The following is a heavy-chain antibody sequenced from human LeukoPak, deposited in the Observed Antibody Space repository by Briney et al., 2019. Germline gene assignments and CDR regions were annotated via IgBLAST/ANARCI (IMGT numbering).Heavy chain of an antibody. CDR3: ARDKGMGYDFWSARRYYYYYMDV. CDR1: GFTFSSYW. D-gene: IGHD3-3*01. J-gene: IGHJ6*03. Sequence: PGGSLRLSCAASGFTFSSYWMSWVRQAPGKGLEWVANIKQDGSEKYYVDSVKGRFTISRDNAKNSLYLQMNSLRAEDTAVYYCARDKGMGYDFWSARRYYYYYMDVWGKGTTVTVSS. CDR2: IKQDGSEK. V-gene: IGHV3-7*01.